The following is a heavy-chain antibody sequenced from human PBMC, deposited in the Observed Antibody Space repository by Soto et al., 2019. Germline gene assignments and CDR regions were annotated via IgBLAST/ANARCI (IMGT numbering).Heavy chain of an antibody. Sequence: GGSLRLSCAVSGFTFSSSWMSWVRQAPGKGLEWVANIKQDGSEKYYVDSVKGRFTVSRDNAKNSLFLQMNSLRAEDTALYYCARDWNWSTDYWGQGTLVTVSS. CDR2: IKQDGSEK. CDR3: ARDWNWSTDY. V-gene: IGHV3-7*05. D-gene: IGHD1-7*01. CDR1: GFTFSSSW. J-gene: IGHJ4*02.